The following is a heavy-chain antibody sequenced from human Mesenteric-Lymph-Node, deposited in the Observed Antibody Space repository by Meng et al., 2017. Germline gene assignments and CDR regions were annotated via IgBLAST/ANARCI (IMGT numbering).Heavy chain of an antibody. V-gene: IGHV1-2*02. CDR3: TREDY. Sequence: ASVKVSCKASGYTLSDTDYYLQWVRQAPGKGLEYLGWIFPKSGVTNSVQKFQGRVSVTRETSISTVHMELSGLTSDDTAIYYCTREDYWGQGTLVTVSS. J-gene: IGHJ4*02. CDR1: GYTLSDTDYY. CDR2: IFPKSGVT.